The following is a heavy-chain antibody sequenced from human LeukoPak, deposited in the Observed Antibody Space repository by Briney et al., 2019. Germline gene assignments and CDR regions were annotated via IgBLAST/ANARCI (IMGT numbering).Heavy chain of an antibody. Sequence: PVGSLRLSCAASGFTFSDYYMSWIRQAPGKGLEWVSYISSSGSTIYYADSVKGRFTISRDNAKNSLYLQMNSLRAEDTAVYYCARPYYYDSSGYYYDYWGQGTLVTVSS. CDR3: ARPYYYDSSGYYYDY. D-gene: IGHD3-22*01. CDR2: ISSSGSTI. V-gene: IGHV3-11*04. J-gene: IGHJ4*02. CDR1: GFTFSDYY.